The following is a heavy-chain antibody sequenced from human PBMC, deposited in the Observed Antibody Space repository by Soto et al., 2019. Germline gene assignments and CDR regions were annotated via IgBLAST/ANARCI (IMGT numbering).Heavy chain of an antibody. CDR2: ISVYNGDT. CDR1: GYTFTRSG. CDR3: ARAAAVAGTGYGMDV. D-gene: IGHD6-19*01. J-gene: IGHJ6*02. Sequence: QVQLVQSGAEVKKPGASVKVSCKASGYTFTRSGISWVRQAPGQGLEWMGWISVYNGDTKYAQNLQGRVTMTTDTSTSTGYMDLRSLRSDDTAVYYCARAAAVAGTGYGMDVWGQGTTVTVSS. V-gene: IGHV1-18*01.